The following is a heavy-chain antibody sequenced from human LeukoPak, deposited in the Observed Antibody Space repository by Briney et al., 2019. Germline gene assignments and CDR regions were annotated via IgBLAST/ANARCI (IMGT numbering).Heavy chain of an antibody. V-gene: IGHV3-66*01. J-gene: IGHJ4*02. CDR2: IYSGGST. D-gene: IGHD3-10*01. CDR3: ARGTVTMVDY. Sequence: GGSLRLSCAASGLTFSTYSINWVRQAPGRGLEWVSIIYSGGSTYYADSVKGRFTISRGNSKNTLFFQMNSLRAGDTAVYYCARGTVTMVDYWGQGTLVTVSP. CDR1: GLTFSTYS.